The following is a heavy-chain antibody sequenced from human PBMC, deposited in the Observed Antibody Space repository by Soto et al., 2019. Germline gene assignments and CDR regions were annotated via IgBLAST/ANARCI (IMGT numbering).Heavy chain of an antibody. CDR2: IYYSGST. J-gene: IGHJ5*02. CDR3: ARGVRFLEWLDINLFDP. Sequence: PSETLSLTCTVSGGSISSYYWSWIRQPPGKGLEWIGYIYYSGSTNYNPSLKSRVTISVDTSKNQFSLKLSSVTAADTAVYYCARGVRFLEWLDINLFDPWGQGTLVTVSS. V-gene: IGHV4-59*01. D-gene: IGHD3-3*01. CDR1: GGSISSYY.